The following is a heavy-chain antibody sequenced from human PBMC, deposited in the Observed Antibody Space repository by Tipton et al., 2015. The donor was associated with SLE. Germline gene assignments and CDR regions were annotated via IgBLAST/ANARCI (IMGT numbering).Heavy chain of an antibody. CDR1: GFSVSANY. D-gene: IGHD3-3*01. CDR3: AKGLDNFWSGYYYFDS. CDR2: IFRDGGT. J-gene: IGHJ4*02. Sequence: SLRLSCAITGFSVSANYMSWVRRAPGKGLEWVSVIFRDGGTYYADPVKGRFTISRDNSKNTLYLHMNSLRAEDTARYYCAKGLDNFWSGYYYFDSWGLGTLVTVSS. V-gene: IGHV3-53*01.